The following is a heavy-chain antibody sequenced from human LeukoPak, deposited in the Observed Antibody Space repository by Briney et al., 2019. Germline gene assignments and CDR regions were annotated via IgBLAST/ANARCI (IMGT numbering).Heavy chain of an antibody. CDR1: GGTFSSYA. CDR2: IIPIFGAA. J-gene: IGHJ5*02. CDR3: ARGDSSSWYMIGLLDP. D-gene: IGHD6-13*01. V-gene: IGHV1-69*05. Sequence: SVKVSCKASGGTFSSYAISWVRQAPGQGLEWMGGIIPIFGAANYAQKFQGRVTITTDESTNTAYMELSSLRSEDTAVYYCARGDSSSWYMIGLLDPWGQGTLVTVSS.